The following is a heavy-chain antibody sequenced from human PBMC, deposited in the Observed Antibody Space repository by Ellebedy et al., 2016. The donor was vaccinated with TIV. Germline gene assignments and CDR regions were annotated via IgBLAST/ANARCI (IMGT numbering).Heavy chain of an antibody. Sequence: GESLKISXAASGFTFSSYVMNWVRQAPGQGLEWVSTISYSGGSTYHTDYVKGRFTISRDNSKNRLYLQMSSLRAEDTAVYYCVTRQQTVTTNWGAFDIWGQGTIVTVSS. J-gene: IGHJ3*02. CDR3: VTRQQTVTTNWGAFDI. CDR2: ISYSGGST. CDR1: GFTFSSYV. V-gene: IGHV3-23*01. D-gene: IGHD4-17*01.